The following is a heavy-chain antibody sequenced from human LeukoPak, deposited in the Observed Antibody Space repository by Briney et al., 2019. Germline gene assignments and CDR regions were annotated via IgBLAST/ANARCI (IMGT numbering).Heavy chain of an antibody. CDR2: IYTSGST. V-gene: IGHV4-4*07. CDR3: ARDQRARTMPCLSSSWYAKCYYYGMDV. CDR1: GGSISSYY. Sequence: SETLSLTCTVSGGSISSYYWSWIRQPAGKGLEWIGRIYTSGSTNYNPSLKSRVTMSVDTSKNQFSLKLSSVTAADTAVYYCARDQRARTMPCLSSSWYAKCYYYGMDVWGQGTTVTVSS. D-gene: IGHD6-13*01. J-gene: IGHJ6*02.